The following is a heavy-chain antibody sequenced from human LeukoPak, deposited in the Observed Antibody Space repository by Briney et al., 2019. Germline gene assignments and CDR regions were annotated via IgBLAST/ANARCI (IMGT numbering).Heavy chain of an antibody. CDR3: AKDPSGYYGSGSQGDAFDI. V-gene: IGHV3-23*01. CDR2: INGSGGST. Sequence: GESLKISCAASGFTFSSYAMSWVRQAPGKGLEWVSAINGSGGSTYYADSVKGRFTISRDNSKNTLYLQMNSLRAEDTAVYYCAKDPSGYYGSGSQGDAFDIWGQGTMVTVSS. D-gene: IGHD3-10*01. J-gene: IGHJ3*02. CDR1: GFTFSSYA.